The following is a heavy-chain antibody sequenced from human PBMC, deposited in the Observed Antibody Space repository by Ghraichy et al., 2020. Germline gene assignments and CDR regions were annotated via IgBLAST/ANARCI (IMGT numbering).Heavy chain of an antibody. CDR3: ARDRPDSDSWSWFDP. J-gene: IGHJ5*02. V-gene: IGHV4-59*12. D-gene: IGHD6-13*01. Sequence: SQTLSLTCTVSGGSISSYYWNWIRQPPGKGLEWIGYIYYSGSTNYNPSLKNRVTISVDTSKNQFSLKLASVTAADTAVYYCARDRPDSDSWSWFDPWGQGTLVTVSS. CDR1: GGSISSYY. CDR2: IYYSGST.